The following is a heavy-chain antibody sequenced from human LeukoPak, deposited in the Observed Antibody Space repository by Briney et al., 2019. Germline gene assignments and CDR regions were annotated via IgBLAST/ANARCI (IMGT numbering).Heavy chain of an antibody. J-gene: IGHJ5*02. D-gene: IGHD2/OR15-2a*01. V-gene: IGHV4-61*02. CDR3: AREPTDALYDITQGNWFDP. Sequence: PSQTLSLTCTVSGGSISSGSYYRSWIRQPAGKGLEWIGRIYTSGSTNYNPSLKSRVTISVDTSKNQFSLKLSSVTAADTAVYYCAREPTDALYDITQGNWFDPWGQGTLVTVSS. CDR1: GGSISSGSYY. CDR2: IYTSGST.